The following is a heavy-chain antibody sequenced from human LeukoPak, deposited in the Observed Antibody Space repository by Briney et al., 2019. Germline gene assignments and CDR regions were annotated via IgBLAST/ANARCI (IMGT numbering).Heavy chain of an antibody. CDR1: GFSFSDYY. J-gene: IGHJ3*02. Sequence: GGSLRLSCAATGFSFSDYYMNWFRQVPGKGLEWISYISNSGGAMFYADSVKGRFTVSRDNARNSLYLQMTSLRVEDTAIYYCAKARTYDFWNGYLVLDGTFDIWGRGTLVTVSS. V-gene: IGHV3-11*01. D-gene: IGHD3-3*01. CDR3: AKARTYDFWNGYLVLDGTFDI. CDR2: ISNSGGAM.